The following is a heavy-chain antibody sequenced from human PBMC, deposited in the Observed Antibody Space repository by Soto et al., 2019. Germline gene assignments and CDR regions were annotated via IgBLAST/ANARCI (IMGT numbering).Heavy chain of an antibody. CDR2: INTGNGNT. CDR1: GYTFSSYA. CDR3: ARAGADCSNASCEMLPD. V-gene: IGHV1-3*04. D-gene: IGHD2-2*01. Sequence: ASVKVSCKASGYTFSSYAMHWVRQAPGQRPEWMGWINTGNGNTKYSENFQGRATITKDISASTAYMELSSLGSDDTAVYYCARAGADCSNASCEMLPDWGQGTQVTVSS. J-gene: IGHJ4*02.